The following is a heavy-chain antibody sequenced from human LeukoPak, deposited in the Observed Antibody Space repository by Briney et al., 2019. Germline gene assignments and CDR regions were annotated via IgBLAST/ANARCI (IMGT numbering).Heavy chain of an antibody. Sequence: PGGSLRLSSAASGFTFSNYAMSWVRQAPGKGLEWVSGISGSGGSTFYADSVKGRFTISRDNSKNTLYLQMNSLRAEDTAVYYCAKDGVYGSGRGYFDYWGQGTLVTVSS. CDR1: GFTFSNYA. CDR2: ISGSGGST. CDR3: AKDGVYGSGRGYFDY. V-gene: IGHV3-23*01. J-gene: IGHJ4*02. D-gene: IGHD3-10*01.